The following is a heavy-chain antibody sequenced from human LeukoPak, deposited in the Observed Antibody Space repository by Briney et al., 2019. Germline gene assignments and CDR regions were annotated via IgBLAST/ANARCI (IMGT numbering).Heavy chain of an antibody. Sequence: PSETLSLTCAVYGGSFSGYYWSWIRQPPGKGLEWIGEINHRGSTNYNPSLKSRVTISVDTSKNQFSLKLSSVTAADTAVYYCARSWLRLFVDPWGQGTLVTVSS. D-gene: IGHD5-12*01. V-gene: IGHV4-34*01. CDR3: ARSWLRLFVDP. J-gene: IGHJ5*02. CDR1: GGSFSGYY. CDR2: INHRGST.